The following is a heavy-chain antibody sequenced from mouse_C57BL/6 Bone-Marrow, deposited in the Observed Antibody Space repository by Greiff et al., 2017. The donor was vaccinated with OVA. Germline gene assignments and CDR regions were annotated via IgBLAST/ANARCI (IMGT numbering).Heavy chain of an antibody. J-gene: IGHJ2*01. D-gene: IGHD1-1*01. V-gene: IGHV1-80*01. CDR1: GYAFSSYW. Sequence: LQQSGASVKISCKASGYAFSSYWMNWVKQRPGKGLEWIGQIYPGDGDTNYNGKFKGKATLTADKSSSTAYMQLSSLTSEDSAVYFCAREGDITTVVATGDYWGQGTTLTVSS. CDR3: AREGDITTVVATGDY. CDR2: IYPGDGDT.